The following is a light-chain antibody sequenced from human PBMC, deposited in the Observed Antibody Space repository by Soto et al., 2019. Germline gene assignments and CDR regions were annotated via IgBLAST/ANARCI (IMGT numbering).Light chain of an antibody. Sequence: EIVLTQSPGTLSLSPGERATLSCRASQSVSSSYLAWYQQKPGQAPRLLIYGASSRATGIPDRFSGSGSGTDFTLNISRLEPEDFAVYYCQQYGSSSLTFGGGTK. CDR2: GAS. V-gene: IGKV3-20*01. CDR1: QSVSSSY. CDR3: QQYGSSSLT. J-gene: IGKJ4*01.